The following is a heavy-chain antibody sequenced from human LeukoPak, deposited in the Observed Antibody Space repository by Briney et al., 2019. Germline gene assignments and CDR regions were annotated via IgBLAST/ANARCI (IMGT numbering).Heavy chain of an antibody. D-gene: IGHD6-19*01. CDR3: ARASYTSGWMPFDY. J-gene: IGHJ4*02. Sequence: PSETLSLTCTVSGGSISYFYWTWVRRSPGKGLEWIGYINNSGSTKYNPSLKSRATILLDTSKTQFSLGLTSVTAADTALYYCARASYTSGWMPFDYWGQGTLVTVSS. CDR2: INNSGST. V-gene: IGHV4-59*01. CDR1: GGSISYFY.